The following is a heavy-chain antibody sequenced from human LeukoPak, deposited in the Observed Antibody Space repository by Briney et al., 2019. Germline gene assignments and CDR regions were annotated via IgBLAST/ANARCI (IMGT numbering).Heavy chain of an antibody. J-gene: IGHJ4*02. CDR1: GYTFTGYY. CDR2: INPNSGGT. Sequence: GASVNVSCKASGYTFTGYYMHWVRQAPGQGLEWMGWINPNSGGTNYAQKFQGWVTMTRDTSISTAYMELSRLRSDDTAVYYCARSIAAAPRPDYWGQGTLDTVSS. V-gene: IGHV1-2*04. CDR3: ARSIAAAPRPDY. D-gene: IGHD6-13*01.